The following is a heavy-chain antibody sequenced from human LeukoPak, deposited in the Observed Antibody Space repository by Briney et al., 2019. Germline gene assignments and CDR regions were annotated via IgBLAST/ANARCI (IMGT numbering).Heavy chain of an antibody. CDR1: GFTFNTNA. CDR2: ISGRTGGT. Sequence: GGSLRLSCAASGFTFNTNAMSWVRQAPGKGLEWVSAISGRTGGTYYADSVKGRFTISRDNSRSTLYLQMDSLRAEDTAVYYCAKCGNSGCHLIDYWGQGTLVTVSS. J-gene: IGHJ4*02. V-gene: IGHV3-23*01. D-gene: IGHD5-12*01. CDR3: AKCGNSGCHLIDY.